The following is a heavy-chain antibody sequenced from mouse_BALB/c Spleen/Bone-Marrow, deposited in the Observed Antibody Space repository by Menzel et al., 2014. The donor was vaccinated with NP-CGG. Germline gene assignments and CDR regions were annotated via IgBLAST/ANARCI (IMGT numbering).Heavy chain of an antibody. CDR3: ARPDYYGYLNY. D-gene: IGHD1-1*01. CDR1: GFDFSRYW. J-gene: IGHJ2*01. V-gene: IGHV4-1*02. Sequence: EVKLVESGGGLVQPGGSLKLSCAASGFDFSRYWMSWVRQAPGKGLEWIGEFNPDSRTINYSPSLKDKFIISRDNAKNTLYLRLNKVRSEDTALYYCARPDYYGYLNYWGQGTTLTVSS. CDR2: FNPDSRTI.